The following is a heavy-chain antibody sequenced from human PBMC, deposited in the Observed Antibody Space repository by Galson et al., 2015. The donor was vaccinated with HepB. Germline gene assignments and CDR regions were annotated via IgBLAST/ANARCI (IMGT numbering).Heavy chain of an antibody. CDR1: GFTFSGSA. V-gene: IGHV3-73*01. D-gene: IGHD4-17*01. CDR3: TRPPFYGDYGFS. Sequence: SLRLSCAASGFTFSGSAMHWVRQASGKGLEWVGRIRSKANSYATAYAASVKGRFTISRDDSKNTAYLQMNSLKTEDTAVYYCTRPPFYGDYGFSWGQGTLVTVSS. J-gene: IGHJ4*02. CDR2: IRSKANSYAT.